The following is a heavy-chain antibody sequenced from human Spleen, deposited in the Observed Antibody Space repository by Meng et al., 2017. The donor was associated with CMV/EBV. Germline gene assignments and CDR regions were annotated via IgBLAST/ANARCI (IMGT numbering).Heavy chain of an antibody. D-gene: IGHD2-2*01. J-gene: IGHJ6*02. CDR2: IYYSGST. Sequence: SETLSLTCTVSGGSISSYYWSWIRQPPGKGLEWIGYIYYSGSTNYNPSLKSRVTISVDTSKNQFSLKLSSVTAADTAVYYCARDSWYQLLGYYYYYGMDVWGQGTTVTVSS. CDR3: ARDSWYQLLGYYYYYGMDV. V-gene: IGHV4-59*12. CDR1: GGSISSYY.